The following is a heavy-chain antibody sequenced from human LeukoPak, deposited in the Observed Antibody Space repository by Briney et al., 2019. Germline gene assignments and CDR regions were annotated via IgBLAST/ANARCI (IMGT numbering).Heavy chain of an antibody. Sequence: SVKVSCKASGGTFSSYTISWVRQAPGQGLEWMGRIIPILGIANYAQKFQGRVTITADKSTSTAYMKLGSLRSEDTAVYYCARPLNYDILTGYYTPDAFDIWGQGTMVTVSS. J-gene: IGHJ3*02. CDR2: IIPILGIA. D-gene: IGHD3-9*01. V-gene: IGHV1-69*02. CDR1: GGTFSSYT. CDR3: ARPLNYDILTGYYTPDAFDI.